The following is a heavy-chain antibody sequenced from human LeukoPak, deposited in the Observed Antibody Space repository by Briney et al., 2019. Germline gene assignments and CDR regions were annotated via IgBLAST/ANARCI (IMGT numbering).Heavy chain of an antibody. CDR1: GGSISSGGYY. CDR2: IYYSGST. D-gene: IGHD1-1*01. J-gene: IGHJ4*02. V-gene: IGHV4-31*03. CDR3: ARVSRYNKTFDY. Sequence: SETLSLTCTVSGGSISSGGYYWSWIRQHPGKGLEWIGYIYYSGSTYYNPSLKSRVTISVDTSKNQFSLKLSSVTAADTAVYYCARVSRYNKTFDYWGQGTLVTVSS.